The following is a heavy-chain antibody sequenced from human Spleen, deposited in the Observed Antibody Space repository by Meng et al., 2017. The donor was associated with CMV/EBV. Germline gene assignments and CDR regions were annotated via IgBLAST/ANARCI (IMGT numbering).Heavy chain of an antibody. V-gene: IGHV5-51*01. CDR2: IYPGDSDT. Sequence: SGYSFTRYWIAWVRQMPGKGLEWMGIIYPGDSDTTYSPSFQGQVTISADNSISTTYLQWSSLRASDTAMYYCARQFDTRTWDNWFDPWGQGTLVTVSS. J-gene: IGHJ5*02. CDR1: GYSFTRYW. D-gene: IGHD2-2*01. CDR3: ARQFDTRTWDNWFDP.